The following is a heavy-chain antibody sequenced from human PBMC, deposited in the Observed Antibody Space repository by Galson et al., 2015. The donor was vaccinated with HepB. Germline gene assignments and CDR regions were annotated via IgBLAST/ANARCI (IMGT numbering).Heavy chain of an antibody. J-gene: IGHJ4*02. V-gene: IGHV3-30*04. D-gene: IGHD3-22*01. CDR1: GFTFSSYA. CDR2: ISYDGSNK. CDR3: ARGGSYYDNSGYFPLFA. Sequence: SLRLSCAASGFTFSSYALHWVRQAPGKGLEWVAVISYDGSNKYYADSAKGRFTISRDNSKNTLYLQMNSLRPEDTAVFYCARGGSYYDNSGYFPLFAWGQGTLITVSS.